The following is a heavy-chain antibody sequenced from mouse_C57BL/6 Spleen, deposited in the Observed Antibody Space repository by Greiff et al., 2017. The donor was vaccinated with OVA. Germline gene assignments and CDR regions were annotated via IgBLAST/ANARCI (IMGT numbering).Heavy chain of an antibody. CDR1: GYTFTTYP. J-gene: IGHJ4*01. D-gene: IGHD5-5*01. Sequence: VKLVESGAELVKPGASVKMSCKASGYTFTTYPIEWMKQNHGKSLEWIGNFHPYNDDTKYNEKFKGKATLTVEKSSSTVYLELSRLTSDDSAVYYCARGLPGYYAMDYWGQGTSVTVSS. V-gene: IGHV1-47*01. CDR3: ARGLPGYYAMDY. CDR2: FHPYNDDT.